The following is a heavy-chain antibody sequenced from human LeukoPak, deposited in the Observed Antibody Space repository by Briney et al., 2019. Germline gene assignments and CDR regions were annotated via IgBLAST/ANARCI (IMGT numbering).Heavy chain of an antibody. CDR1: GYTFTSYY. V-gene: IGHV1-46*01. D-gene: IGHD6-6*01. Sequence: ASVKVSCKASGYTFTSYYMHWVRQAPGQGLEWMGMINPSGGSTSYAQKFQGRVTMTRDTSPRTAYVDLRSLRYEDTAVYYCARGRSIAARSHPHDYWGQGTLVTVSS. CDR3: ARGRSIAARSHPHDY. J-gene: IGHJ4*02. CDR2: INPSGGST.